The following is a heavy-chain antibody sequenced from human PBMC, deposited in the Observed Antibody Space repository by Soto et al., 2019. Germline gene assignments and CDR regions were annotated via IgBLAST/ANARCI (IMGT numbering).Heavy chain of an antibody. Sequence: ASVKVSCKASGYTFTSYAMHWVRQAPGQRLEWMGWISAYNGNTNYAQKLQGRVTMTTDTSTSTAYMELRSLRSDDTAVYYCARDGREQWLVRPIDYWGQGTLVTVSS. CDR1: GYTFTSYA. D-gene: IGHD6-19*01. CDR2: ISAYNGNT. CDR3: ARDGREQWLVRPIDY. J-gene: IGHJ4*02. V-gene: IGHV1-18*01.